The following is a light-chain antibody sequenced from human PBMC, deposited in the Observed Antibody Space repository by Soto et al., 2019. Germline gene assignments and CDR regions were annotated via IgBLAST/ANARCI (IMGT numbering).Light chain of an antibody. V-gene: IGLV1-40*01. J-gene: IGLJ2*01. CDR3: QSYDSGLSGVV. Sequence: QSVLTQPPSVSGARGQRVTISCTGSSSNIGAGYDVHWYQQLPGTAPKLLIYGNSNRPSGVPDRFSGSKSGTSASLAITGLQAEDEADYYCQSYDSGLSGVVFGGGTNLTVL. CDR2: GNS. CDR1: SSNIGAGYD.